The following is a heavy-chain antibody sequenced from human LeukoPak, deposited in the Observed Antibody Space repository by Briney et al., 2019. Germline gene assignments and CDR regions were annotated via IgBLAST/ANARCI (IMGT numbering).Heavy chain of an antibody. CDR2: IYYSGST. CDR3: ARGIKPYYGSGSYPRWFDP. J-gene: IGHJ5*02. Sequence: PSETLSLTCAVYGGSFSGYYWSWIRQPPGRGLEWFGYIYYSGSTNYNPSLKIRVTISVDTSKNQFSLKLSSVTAADTAVYYCARGIKPYYGSGSYPRWFDPWGQGTLVTVSS. CDR1: GGSFSGYY. V-gene: IGHV4-59*01. D-gene: IGHD3-10*01.